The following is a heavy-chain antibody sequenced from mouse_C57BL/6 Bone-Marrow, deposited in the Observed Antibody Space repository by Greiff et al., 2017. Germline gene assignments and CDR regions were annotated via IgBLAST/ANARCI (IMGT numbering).Heavy chain of an antibody. D-gene: IGHD2-3*01. CDR3: ARSRLLRLDY. CDR2: INPGSGGT. CDR1: GYAFTNYL. Sequence: QVQLQQSGAELVRPGTSVKVSCKASGYAFTNYLIEWVKQRPGQGLEWIGVINPGSGGTNYNEKFKGKATLTADQSSSTAYMQLSSLTSEDSAVYFCARSRLLRLDYWGQGTTLTVSS. J-gene: IGHJ2*01. V-gene: IGHV1-54*01.